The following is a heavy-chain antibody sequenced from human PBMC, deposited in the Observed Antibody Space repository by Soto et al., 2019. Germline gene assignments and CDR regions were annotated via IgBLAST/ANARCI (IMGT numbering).Heavy chain of an antibody. Sequence: ASVKVSCKASGYTFTSYGISWVRQAPGQGLEWMGWISAYNGNSNYAQKLQGRVTMTTDTSTSTAYMELRSLRSDDTAVYYCARDHNEILTLYDFWSGDGIMDVWGKGTTVTVSS. CDR3: ARDHNEILTLYDFWSGDGIMDV. J-gene: IGHJ6*03. D-gene: IGHD3-3*01. CDR2: ISAYNGNS. V-gene: IGHV1-18*01. CDR1: GYTFTSYG.